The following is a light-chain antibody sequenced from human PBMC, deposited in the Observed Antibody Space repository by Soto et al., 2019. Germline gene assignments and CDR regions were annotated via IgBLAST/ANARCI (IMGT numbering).Light chain of an antibody. V-gene: IGKV4-1*01. CDR3: QQYSTIPHT. Sequence: DIVMTQSPDSLAVSLGERATINCKSSQSVLYSSNNKNYLAWYQQSPGQPPKLLIYWASTRESGVPDRFSGSGSGTDFTLTISSLQADDVAVYYCQQYSTIPHTFGQGTKLEIK. J-gene: IGKJ2*01. CDR2: WAS. CDR1: QSVLYSSNNKNY.